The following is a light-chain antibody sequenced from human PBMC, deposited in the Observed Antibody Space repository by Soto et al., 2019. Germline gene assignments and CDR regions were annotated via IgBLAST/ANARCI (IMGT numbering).Light chain of an antibody. V-gene: IGLV2-11*01. Sequence: QSALTQPRSVSGSPGQSVTISCTGTSSDVGGYDYVSWYQQHPGKAPKLMIFDVNKRPSGVPDRFSGSKSGNTAFLTISRLQAEDEADYSCFSYAGSRVFGGGTKLTVL. CDR3: FSYAGSRV. J-gene: IGLJ3*02. CDR2: DVN. CDR1: SSDVGGYDY.